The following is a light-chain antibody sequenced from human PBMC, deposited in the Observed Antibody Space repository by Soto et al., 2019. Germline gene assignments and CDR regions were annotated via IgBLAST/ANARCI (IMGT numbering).Light chain of an antibody. J-gene: IGKJ2*01. V-gene: IGKV1-39*01. Sequence: DIQMTQSPSSLSASVGDRVTITCRASQRSDSYLIWYQQKPGKAPKLLIYAAFRLQSGVPSRFTGSGSGADFTLTISSLQPEDFTTYYCQQSYSAPFTFGQGTKLEIK. CDR1: QRSDSY. CDR3: QQSYSAPFT. CDR2: AAF.